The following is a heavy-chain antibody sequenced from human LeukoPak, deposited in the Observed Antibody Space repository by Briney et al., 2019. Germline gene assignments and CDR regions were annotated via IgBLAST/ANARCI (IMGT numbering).Heavy chain of an antibody. J-gene: IGHJ4*02. CDR1: GFTFGTYA. V-gene: IGHV3-23*01. Sequence: GVSLRLSCAASGFTFGTYAMNWVRQAPGKGLEWVSTMSGIDTFYADSVKGRFTISRDNSKNTLYLQMISLRAEDTAVYYCTKDAPDSGGWFFFDSWGQGTLVTVSS. CDR2: MSGIDT. D-gene: IGHD6-19*01. CDR3: TKDAPDSGGWFFFDS.